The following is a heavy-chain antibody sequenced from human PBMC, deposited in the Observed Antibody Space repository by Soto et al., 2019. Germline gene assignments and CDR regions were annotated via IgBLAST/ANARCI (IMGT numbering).Heavy chain of an antibody. Sequence: GGSLRLSCAASGFTFSDYYMSWIRQAPGKGLEWVSYISSSGSTIYYADSVKGRFTISRDNAKNSLYLQMNSLRAEDTAVYYCAREGYSGYDRSFYNYYYMDVWGKGTTVTVSS. D-gene: IGHD5-12*01. V-gene: IGHV3-11*01. CDR2: ISSSGSTI. CDR3: AREGYSGYDRSFYNYYYMDV. J-gene: IGHJ6*03. CDR1: GFTFSDYY.